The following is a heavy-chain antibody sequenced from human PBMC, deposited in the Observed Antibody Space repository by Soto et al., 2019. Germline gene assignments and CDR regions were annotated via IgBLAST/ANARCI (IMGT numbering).Heavy chain of an antibody. V-gene: IGHV3-21*01. CDR1: GFTFSNYA. CDR2: ISSSSSYI. Sequence: GGSLRLSCAAPGFTFSNYAMSWVRQAPGKGLEWVSSISSSSSYIYYADSVKGRFTISRDNAKNSLYLQMNSLRAEDTAVYYCARDRQYYDSSGYYFEGRYFDYWGQGTLVTVYS. D-gene: IGHD3-22*01. J-gene: IGHJ4*02. CDR3: ARDRQYYDSSGYYFEGRYFDY.